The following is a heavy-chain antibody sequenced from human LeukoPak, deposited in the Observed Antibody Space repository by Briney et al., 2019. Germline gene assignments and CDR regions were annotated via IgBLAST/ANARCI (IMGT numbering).Heavy chain of an antibody. V-gene: IGHV1-24*01. CDR3: ATRAYYDSSGYNFDY. CDR1: GYTLTELS. D-gene: IGHD3-22*01. CDR2: SDPEDGET. J-gene: IGHJ4*02. Sequence: ASVKVSCKVSGYTLTELSMHWVRQAPGKGLEWMGGSDPEDGETIYAQKFQGRVTMTEDTSTDTAYMELSSLRSEDTAVYYCATRAYYDSSGYNFDYWGQGTLVTVSS.